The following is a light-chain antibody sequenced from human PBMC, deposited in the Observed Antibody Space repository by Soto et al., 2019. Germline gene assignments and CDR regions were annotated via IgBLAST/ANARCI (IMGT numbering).Light chain of an antibody. Sequence: QSALTQPASVSGSPGQSITISCTGTSSDIGAYNFVSWYQQHPGKAPKLMLYDVTIRPSGVSNRFSGSKSGNTSALTISGVQAEDEADYYWTSGTTSITMMFGGGAKLTVL. CDR2: DVT. CDR3: TSGTTSITMM. V-gene: IGLV2-14*03. CDR1: SSDIGAYNF. J-gene: IGLJ3*02.